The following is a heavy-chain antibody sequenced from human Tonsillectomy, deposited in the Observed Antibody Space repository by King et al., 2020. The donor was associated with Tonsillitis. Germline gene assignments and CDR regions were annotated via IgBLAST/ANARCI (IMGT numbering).Heavy chain of an antibody. D-gene: IGHD3-16*01. J-gene: IGHJ4*02. CDR2: ISGSGGST. Sequence: VQLVESGGGLVQPGGSLRLSCAASGFTFSSYAMSWVRQAPGKGLEWVSAISGSGGSTYYADSVKGRFTISRDNSKNTLYLQMNSLRAEDTAVYYCAKVGVWGATRHLYYFDYWGQGTLVTVSS. CDR1: GFTFSSYA. CDR3: AKVGVWGATRHLYYFDY. V-gene: IGHV3-23*04.